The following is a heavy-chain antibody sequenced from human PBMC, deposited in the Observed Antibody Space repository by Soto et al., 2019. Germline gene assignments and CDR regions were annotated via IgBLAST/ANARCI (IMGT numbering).Heavy chain of an antibody. CDR1: GFTFSSYS. Sequence: PGGSLRLSCAASGFTFSSYSMNWVRQAPGKGLEWVSYISSSSSTIYYADSVKGLFTISRDNAKNSLYLQMNSLRAEDTAVYYCARGAYLNWFDPWGQGTLVTGSS. CDR2: ISSSSSTI. V-gene: IGHV3-48*01. J-gene: IGHJ5*02. CDR3: ARGAYLNWFDP.